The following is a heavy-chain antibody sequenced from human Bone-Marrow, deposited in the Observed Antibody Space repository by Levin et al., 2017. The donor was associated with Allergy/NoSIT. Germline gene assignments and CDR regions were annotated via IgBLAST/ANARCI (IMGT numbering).Heavy chain of an antibody. CDR3: ARGSRITMVRGAKVDAFDS. Sequence: SQTLSLPCAVYGGSFRGSYWSWLRQPPGKGLEWIGEINHSGSTNYNPSLKSRVTLSVDTSKNQFSLKLSSVTAADTAVYYCARGSRITMVRGAKVDAFDSWGQGTMVTVSS. CDR2: INHSGST. D-gene: IGHD3-10*01. CDR1: GGSFRGSY. V-gene: IGHV4-34*01. J-gene: IGHJ3*02.